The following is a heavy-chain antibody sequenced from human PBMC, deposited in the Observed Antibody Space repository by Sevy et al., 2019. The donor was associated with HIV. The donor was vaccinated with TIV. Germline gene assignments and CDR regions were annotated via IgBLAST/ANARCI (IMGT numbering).Heavy chain of an antibody. Sequence: SETLSLTCAISGDSVSSNSATWNWIRQSPSRGLEWLGRTYYRSKWYNHYAVSVKSRITINPDTSKNQFALQLNSVTPEDTAVYYCARDRGSSSWPFDYWGQGTLVTVSS. CDR3: ARDRGSSSWPFDY. D-gene: IGHD6-13*01. CDR2: TYYRSKWYN. J-gene: IGHJ4*02. V-gene: IGHV6-1*01. CDR1: GDSVSSNSAT.